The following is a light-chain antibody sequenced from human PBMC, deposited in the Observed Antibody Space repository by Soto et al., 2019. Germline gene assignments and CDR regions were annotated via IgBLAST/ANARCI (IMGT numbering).Light chain of an antibody. V-gene: IGKV1-39*01. CDR2: AAS. Sequence: DLQMTQSPSSLSASVGDRVTITCRAGQSIRXXLNWYQQKPGKAPKLLIYAASSLQSGVPSRFSGSGSGTDFTLTISSLQPEDFSTYYCQQSYSTLYTFGQGTKLEIK. CDR1: QSIRXX. J-gene: IGKJ2*01. CDR3: QQSYSTLYT.